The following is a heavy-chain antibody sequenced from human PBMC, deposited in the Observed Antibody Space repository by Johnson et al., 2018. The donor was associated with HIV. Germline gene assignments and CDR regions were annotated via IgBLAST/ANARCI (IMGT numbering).Heavy chain of an antibody. J-gene: IGHJ3*02. D-gene: IGHD5-12*01. CDR2: ISSSGSSK. Sequence: VQLVESGGGLVQPGRSLRLSCTASGFTFGDYAMSWVRQAPGKGLEWVSAISSSGSSKSYTDSVKGRFTISRDNAKNSLFLQMNSLRTEDTAVYYCAREKWLQLGTFDIWGQGTVVTVSS. CDR3: AREKWLQLGTFDI. V-gene: IGHV3-48*03. CDR1: GFTFGDYA.